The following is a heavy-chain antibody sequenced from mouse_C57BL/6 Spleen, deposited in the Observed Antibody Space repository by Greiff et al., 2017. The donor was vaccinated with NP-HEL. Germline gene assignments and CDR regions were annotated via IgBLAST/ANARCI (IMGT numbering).Heavy chain of an antibody. D-gene: IGHD1-1*01. Sequence: QVQLQQPGAELVMPGASVKLSCKASGYTFTSYWMHWVKQRPGQGLEWIGEIDPTDSYTKYTQKFKGKSTLTVDKSSSTAYMQLSRLTSEVSAVYYCARSITTVLSPDYWGQGTTLTVSS. CDR1: GYTFTSYW. V-gene: IGHV1-69*01. CDR2: IDPTDSYT. CDR3: ARSITTVLSPDY. J-gene: IGHJ2*01.